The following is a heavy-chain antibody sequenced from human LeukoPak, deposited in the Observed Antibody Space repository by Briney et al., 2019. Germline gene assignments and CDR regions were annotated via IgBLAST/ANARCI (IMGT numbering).Heavy chain of an antibody. Sequence: SETLSLTCAVYGGSFSGYYWSWIRQPPGKGLEWIGEINHSGSTNYNPSLKSRVTISVDTSKNRFSLKLSSVTAADTAVYYCARGNRPYYYGSGSLPYWGQGTLVTVSS. CDR1: GGSFSGYY. V-gene: IGHV4-34*01. CDR2: INHSGST. J-gene: IGHJ4*02. CDR3: ARGNRPYYYGSGSLPY. D-gene: IGHD3-10*01.